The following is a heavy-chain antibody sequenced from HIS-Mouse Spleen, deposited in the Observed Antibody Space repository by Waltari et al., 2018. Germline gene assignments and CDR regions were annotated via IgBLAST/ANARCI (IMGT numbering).Heavy chain of an antibody. CDR1: GFTFSSHW. Sequence: EVQLVESGGGLVQPGGSLRLSCAASGFTFSSHWLSWVRQAPGKGLEWVANIKQDGSEKYYVDSVKGRFTISRDNAKNSLYQQMNSLRAEDTAVYYCARERRGPGWFDPWGQGTLVTVSS. D-gene: IGHD5-12*01. CDR3: ARERRGPGWFDP. CDR2: IKQDGSEK. V-gene: IGHV3-7*01. J-gene: IGHJ5*02.